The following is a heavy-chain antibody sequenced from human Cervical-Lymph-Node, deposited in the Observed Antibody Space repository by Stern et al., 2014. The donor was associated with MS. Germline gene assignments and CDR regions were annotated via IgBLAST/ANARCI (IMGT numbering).Heavy chain of an antibody. V-gene: IGHV5-51*03. D-gene: IGHD2-21*01. CDR2: IYPGDSDV. CDR3: ARWSVACDS. CDR1: GYRFINNW. J-gene: IGHJ4*02. Sequence: EVQLVESGAEVRKPGDSLKISCKTSGYRFINNWIAWVRQVPGKGLEWIGIIYPGDSDVRDSPSFQGHLRISGQQYIQTEHLQGDSLKASDTAVYYCARWSVACDSWGQGALITVSS.